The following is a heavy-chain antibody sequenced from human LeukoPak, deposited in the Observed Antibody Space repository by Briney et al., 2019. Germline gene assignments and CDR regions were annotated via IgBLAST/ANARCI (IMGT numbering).Heavy chain of an antibody. CDR2: THYSGST. CDR1: GVSIFSYY. D-gene: IGHD3-9*01. V-gene: IGHV4-59*12. J-gene: IGHJ4*02. Sequence: SETLSLTCTVSGVSIFSYYWNWVRQPPGKGLEWIGYTHYSGSTNYNPSLKSRVTISVDTSKSQFSLKLTSATAADTAVYYCATGRPIRYFDYWGQGTLLTVSS. CDR3: ATGRPIRYFDY.